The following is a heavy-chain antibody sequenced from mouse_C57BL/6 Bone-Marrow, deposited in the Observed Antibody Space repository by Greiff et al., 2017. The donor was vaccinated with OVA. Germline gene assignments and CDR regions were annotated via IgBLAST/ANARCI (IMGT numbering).Heavy chain of an antibody. D-gene: IGHD2-1*01. V-gene: IGHV1-55*01. Sequence: QVQLQQPGAELVKPGASVKMSCKASGYTFTSYWITWVKQRPGQGLEWIGDIYPGSGSTNYNEKFKSKATLTVDTSSNTAYMQLSSLTSEDSAIYYCAREGTDSTRFDYWGQGTPLTVSS. CDR1: GYTFTSYW. CDR2: IYPGSGST. J-gene: IGHJ2*01. CDR3: AREGTDSTRFDY.